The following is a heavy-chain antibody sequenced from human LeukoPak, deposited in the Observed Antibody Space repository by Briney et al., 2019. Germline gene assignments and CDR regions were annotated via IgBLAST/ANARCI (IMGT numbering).Heavy chain of an antibody. CDR3: AELGITMIGGV. J-gene: IGHJ6*04. CDR2: ISTSSSYI. Sequence: GGSLRLSCAASGFTFSTYSMNWVRQAPGKGLEWVSSISTSSSYINYADPVKGRFTISRDNAKNSLYLQMNSLRAEDTAVYYCAELGITMIGGVWGKGTTVTISS. CDR1: GFTFSTYS. D-gene: IGHD3-10*02. V-gene: IGHV3-21*04.